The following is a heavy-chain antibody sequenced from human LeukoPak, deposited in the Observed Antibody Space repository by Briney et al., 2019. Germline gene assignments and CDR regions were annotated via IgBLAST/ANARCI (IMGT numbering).Heavy chain of an antibody. V-gene: IGHV3-23*01. CDR3: ARYCSGGNCYSGLVY. J-gene: IGHJ4*02. Sequence: GGSVRLSCGASGFTFSSYSMNWVRQAPGKGLEWVSTIRGSGGSTYYADSVKGRFTISRDISKNTLYLQMNNLRAEDTAVYYCARYCSGGNCYSGLVYWGQGTLVAVSS. D-gene: IGHD2-15*01. CDR2: IRGSGGST. CDR1: GFTFSSYS.